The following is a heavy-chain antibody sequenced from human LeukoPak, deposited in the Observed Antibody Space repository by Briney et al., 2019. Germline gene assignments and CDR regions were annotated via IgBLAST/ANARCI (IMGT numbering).Heavy chain of an antibody. J-gene: IGHJ4*02. Sequence: SETLSLTCAVSGGSISSSNWWSWVRQPPGKGLEWIGEIYHSGSTNYNPSLKSRVTISVDKSKNQFSLKLSSVTAADTAVYYCARETTYCSSTSCYTFFDYWGQGTLVTVSS. CDR1: GGSISSSNW. CDR3: ARETTYCSSTSCYTFFDY. D-gene: IGHD2-2*02. V-gene: IGHV4-4*02. CDR2: IYHSGST.